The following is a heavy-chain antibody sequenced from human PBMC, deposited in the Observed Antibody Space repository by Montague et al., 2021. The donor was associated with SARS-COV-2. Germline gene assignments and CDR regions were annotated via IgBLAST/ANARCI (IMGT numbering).Heavy chain of an antibody. Sequence: SETLSLTCKVSGDSITTTTYYWVWIRQPPGKGLEWIGSINYSGSTFYNPSLKSRLSMSMDTSTNQFSLRLTSMTAADTAIYYCVRRGRTYYYGSGSFDPWGQGTLVAVSS. CDR1: GDSITTTTYY. V-gene: IGHV4-39*01. CDR2: INYSGST. J-gene: IGHJ5*02. CDR3: VRRGRTYYYGSGSFDP. D-gene: IGHD3-10*01.